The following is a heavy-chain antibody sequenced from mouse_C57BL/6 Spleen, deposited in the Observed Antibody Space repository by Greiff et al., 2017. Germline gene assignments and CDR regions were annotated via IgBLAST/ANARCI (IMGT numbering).Heavy chain of an antibody. V-gene: IGHV1-85*01. J-gene: IGHJ2*01. Sequence: QVQLQQSGPELVKPGASVKLSCKASGYTFTSYDINWVKQRPGQGLEWIGWIYPRDGSTKYNEKFKGKATLTVDTSSSTAYMELHSLTSEDSAVYFCARRRYSNYPNWDQYFDYWGQGTTLTVSS. D-gene: IGHD2-5*01. CDR2: IYPRDGST. CDR1: GYTFTSYD. CDR3: ARRRYSNYPNWDQYFDY.